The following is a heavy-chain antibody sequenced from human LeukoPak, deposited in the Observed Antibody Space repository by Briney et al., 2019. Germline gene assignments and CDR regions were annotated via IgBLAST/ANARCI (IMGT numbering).Heavy chain of an antibody. CDR3: ARPMVRGREYFQH. V-gene: IGHV4-34*01. CDR1: GGSFSGYY. J-gene: IGHJ1*01. D-gene: IGHD3-10*01. CDR2: INHSGST. Sequence: SETLSLTCAVYGGSFSGYYWSWVRQPPGKGLEWIGEINHSGSTNYNPYLKSRVTISVDTSKNQFSLKLSSVTAADTAVYYCARPMVRGREYFQHWGQGTLVTVSS.